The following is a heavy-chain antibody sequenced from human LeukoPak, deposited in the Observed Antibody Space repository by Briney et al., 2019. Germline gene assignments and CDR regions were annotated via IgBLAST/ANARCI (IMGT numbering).Heavy chain of an antibody. CDR1: GFTFSTYA. CDR2: IGGGGSST. Sequence: GGSLRLSCAASGFTFSTYAMTWVRQAPGKGLEWVSAIGGGGSSTYYADSVKGRFTISRDTSKNTLHLQMNSLRAEDSAVYYCAKKWAVAGTLDYWGQGTLVTVSS. J-gene: IGHJ4*02. V-gene: IGHV3-23*01. D-gene: IGHD6-19*01. CDR3: AKKWAVAGTLDY.